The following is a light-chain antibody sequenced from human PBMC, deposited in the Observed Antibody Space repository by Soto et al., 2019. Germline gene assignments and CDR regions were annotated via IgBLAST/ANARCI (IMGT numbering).Light chain of an antibody. V-gene: IGLV2-8*01. Sequence: QSALTQPPSASGSPGQSVTISCTGTSSDVGNYIYVSWYQQYPGKAPKLILYEVTKRPSGVPDRFSGSKSGNTASLTVSGLQAEDEADYYCSSYAGSNTGFGTGTKLTVL. CDR3: SSYAGSNTG. J-gene: IGLJ1*01. CDR2: EVT. CDR1: SSDVGNYIY.